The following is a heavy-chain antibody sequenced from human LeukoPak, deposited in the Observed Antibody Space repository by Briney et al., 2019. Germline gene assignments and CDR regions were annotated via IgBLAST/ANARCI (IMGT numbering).Heavy chain of an antibody. Sequence: PGRSLRLSCTASGFTFSDYAMSWVRQAPGKGLEWVGFIRSKAYGGTTEYAASVKGRFTTSRDDSKSIAYLEMNSLITEDTAVYYCTRGNQVLLYFFDYWGQGTLATVSS. CDR2: IRSKAYGGTT. V-gene: IGHV3-49*04. J-gene: IGHJ4*02. CDR3: TRGNQVLLYFFDY. CDR1: GFTFSDYA. D-gene: IGHD2-2*01.